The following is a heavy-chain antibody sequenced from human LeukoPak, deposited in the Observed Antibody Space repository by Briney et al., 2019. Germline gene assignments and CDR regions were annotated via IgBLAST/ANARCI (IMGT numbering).Heavy chain of an antibody. V-gene: IGHV3-53*01. CDR1: GFTVSRNY. Sequence: GGSLRLSCAASGFTVSRNYMSWVRQAPGKGLEWVSVIYSGGSTYYADSVKGRFTISRDNSKNTLYLQMNSLRAEDTAVYYCARSDYYYYYMDVWGKGTTVTVSS. J-gene: IGHJ6*03. CDR2: IYSGGST. CDR3: ARSDYYYYYMDV.